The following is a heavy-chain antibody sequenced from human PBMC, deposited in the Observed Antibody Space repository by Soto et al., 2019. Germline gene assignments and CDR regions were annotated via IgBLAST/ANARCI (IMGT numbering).Heavy chain of an antibody. Sequence: ASVKVSCKASGYTFTGYYMHWVRQAPGQGLEWMGWINPNSGGTNYAQKFQGWVTMTRGTSISTAYMELSRLRSDDTAVYYCARDLGLSGYSGSNWIDPSGQGTLVTVST. CDR1: GYTFTGYY. J-gene: IGHJ5*02. V-gene: IGHV1-2*04. D-gene: IGHD5-12*01. CDR3: ARDLGLSGYSGSNWIDP. CDR2: INPNSGGT.